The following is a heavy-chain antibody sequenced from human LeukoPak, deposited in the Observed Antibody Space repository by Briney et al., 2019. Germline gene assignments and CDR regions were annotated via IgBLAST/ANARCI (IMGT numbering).Heavy chain of an antibody. CDR1: GFTFSSYE. J-gene: IGHJ4*02. CDR2: ISSSGSTI. V-gene: IGHV3-48*03. D-gene: IGHD4-17*01. Sequence: GGSLRLSCAASGFTFSSYETNWVRQAPGKGLEWVSYISSSGSTIYYADSVKGRFTISRDNAKNSLYLQMNSLRAEDTALYYCAKDIDDYGDSEYFDYWGQGTLVTVSS. CDR3: AKDIDDYGDSEYFDY.